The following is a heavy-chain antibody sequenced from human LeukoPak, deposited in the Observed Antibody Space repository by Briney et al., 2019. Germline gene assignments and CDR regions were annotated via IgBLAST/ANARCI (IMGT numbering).Heavy chain of an antibody. D-gene: IGHD3-22*01. CDR2: IWYDGSNK. J-gene: IGHJ4*02. Sequence: GGSLRLSCAASGFTFSSYGMPWVRQAPGKGLEWVAVIWYDGSNKYYADSVKGRFTISRDNSKNTLYLQMNSLRAEDTAVYCCARDSGYYDSSGPPGYWGQGTLVTVSS. V-gene: IGHV3-33*01. CDR1: GFTFSSYG. CDR3: ARDSGYYDSSGPPGY.